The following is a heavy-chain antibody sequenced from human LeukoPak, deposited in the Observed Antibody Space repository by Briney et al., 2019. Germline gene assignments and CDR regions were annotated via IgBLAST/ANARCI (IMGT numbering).Heavy chain of an antibody. CDR2: INHSGST. CDR3: ALFSSGSDY. Sequence: SETLSLTCAAYGGSLSNYYWNWIRQPPGKGLEWIGEINHSGSTKYNLSLKSRVTMSIDTSKKQFSLKLNSVTAADTAVYYCALFSSGSDYWGQGTLVTVSS. D-gene: IGHD3-3*01. J-gene: IGHJ4*02. V-gene: IGHV4-34*01. CDR1: GGSLSNYY.